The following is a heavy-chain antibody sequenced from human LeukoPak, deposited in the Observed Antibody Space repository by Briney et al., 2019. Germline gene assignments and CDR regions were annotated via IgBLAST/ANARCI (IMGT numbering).Heavy chain of an antibody. Sequence: PGGSLRLSCAASGFTVSSNYMSWVRQAPGKGLEWVSVIYSGGSTYYADSVKGRFTNSRDNSKNTLYLQMNSLRAEYTSVYYCARDLGAVAGLGVWFDPWGQGTLVTVSS. CDR1: GFTVSSNY. D-gene: IGHD6-19*01. CDR2: IYSGGST. V-gene: IGHV3-66*02. CDR3: ARDLGAVAGLGVWFDP. J-gene: IGHJ5*02.